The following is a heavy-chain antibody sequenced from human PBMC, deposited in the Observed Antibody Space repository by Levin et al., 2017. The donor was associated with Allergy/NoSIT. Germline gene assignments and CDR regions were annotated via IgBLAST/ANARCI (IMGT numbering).Heavy chain of an antibody. J-gene: IGHJ1*01. Sequence: LSLTCAASGFTFDNYAMHWVRQPPGKGLEWVSGISWNSAKIGYGDSVKGRFTISRDNAKNSLYLQMHILRAEDTAFYYCVKDIQTPEAPGMVLQFWGQGTLVMVSS. V-gene: IGHV3-9*01. CDR2: ISWNSAKI. CDR1: GFTFDNYA. CDR3: VKDIQTPEAPGMVLQF. D-gene: IGHD4-11*01.